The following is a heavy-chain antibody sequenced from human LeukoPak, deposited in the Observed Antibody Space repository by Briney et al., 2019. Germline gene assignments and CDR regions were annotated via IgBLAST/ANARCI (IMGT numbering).Heavy chain of an antibody. V-gene: IGHV4-4*07. CDR1: GGSISSYY. CDR3: ARAVGSGSFQTYYYYMDV. D-gene: IGHD3-10*01. J-gene: IGHJ6*03. Sequence: PSETLSLTCTVSGGSISSYYWSWIRQPAGKGMGWVGRIYISGSTNYNPSLKSRVTMSVDTSKNQFSLTLSSVTAADTAVYHCARAVGSGSFQTYYYYMDVWGKGTTVTISS. CDR2: IYISGST.